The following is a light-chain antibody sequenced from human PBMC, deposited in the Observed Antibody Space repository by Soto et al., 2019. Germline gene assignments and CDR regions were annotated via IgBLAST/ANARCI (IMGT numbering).Light chain of an antibody. Sequence: QSVLTQPLSVFGAPGQRVTISCTGSSSNIGEDYDVHWYKQLPGTAPKLLIYDNTNRPSGVPDRVSGSKSGTSASLAITGLQAEDEADYYCQSFDSSLNERVFGGGTKVTVL. CDR1: SSNIGEDYD. V-gene: IGLV1-40*01. CDR2: DNT. CDR3: QSFDSSLNERV. J-gene: IGLJ3*02.